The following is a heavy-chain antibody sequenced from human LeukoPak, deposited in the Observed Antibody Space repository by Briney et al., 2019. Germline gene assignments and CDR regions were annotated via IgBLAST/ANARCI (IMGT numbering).Heavy chain of an antibody. D-gene: IGHD3-9*01. J-gene: IGHJ6*03. CDR3: ARGLDDVLTGFVDYYYYYMDV. Sequence: SETLSLTCAVYGGSFSGYYWTWIRQPPGKGLECIGEINHSGSTNYNPSLRSRVTISVDTSKDQFSLKLSSVTAADTAVYYCARGLDDVLTGFVDYYYYYMDVWGKGTTVTVSS. V-gene: IGHV4-34*01. CDR2: INHSGST. CDR1: GGSFSGYY.